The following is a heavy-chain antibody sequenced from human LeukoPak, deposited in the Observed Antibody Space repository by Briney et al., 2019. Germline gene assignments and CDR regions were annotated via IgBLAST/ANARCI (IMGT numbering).Heavy chain of an antibody. D-gene: IGHD6-19*01. J-gene: IGHJ4*02. CDR2: ISGSGGST. V-gene: IGHV3-23*01. CDR1: GFTFSSYA. Sequence: GGSLRLSCAASGFTFSSYAMSWVRQAPGKGLEWVSAISGSGGSTYYADSVKGRFTISKDNSKNTLYLQMNSLRAEDTAVYYCASLNIAVARFDYWGQGTLVTVSS. CDR3: ASLNIAVARFDY.